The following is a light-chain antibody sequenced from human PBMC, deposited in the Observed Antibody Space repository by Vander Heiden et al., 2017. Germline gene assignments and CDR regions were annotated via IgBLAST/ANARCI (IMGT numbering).Light chain of an antibody. J-gene: IGKJ3*01. CDR3: QQYYSSPFT. CDR2: WAS. Sequence: DFVITNSPDSLAVSLGERATINCKSSQSVLYSSSNQDFLAWYQQKPGRPPKLLIYWASTRESVVPDRFSGSGSGTDFTLTISSLQAEDVAVYYCQQYYSSPFTFGPGTKVDIK. CDR1: QSVLYSSSNQDF. V-gene: IGKV4-1*01.